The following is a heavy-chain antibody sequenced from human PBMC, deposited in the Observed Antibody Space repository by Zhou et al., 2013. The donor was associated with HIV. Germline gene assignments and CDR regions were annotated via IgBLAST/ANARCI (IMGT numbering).Heavy chain of an antibody. CDR3: AREGDYYDSGGYYRIDF. J-gene: IGHJ4*02. CDR1: DGSISDYY. V-gene: IGHV4-4*07. Sequence: QVQLQESGPGLVKPSETLSLTCTVSDGSISDYYWSWIRQPAGKGLEWIGRVYTRGSTNYNPSLRGRVTMSMDTSKNQISLKLRSVTAADTAVYYCAREGDYYDSGGYYRIDFWGQGTLGHRLL. D-gene: IGHD3-22*01. CDR2: VYTRGST.